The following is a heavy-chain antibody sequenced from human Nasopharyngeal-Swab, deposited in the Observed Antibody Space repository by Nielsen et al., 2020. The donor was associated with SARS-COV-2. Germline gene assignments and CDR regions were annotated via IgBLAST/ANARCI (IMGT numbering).Heavy chain of an antibody. J-gene: IGHJ6*02. D-gene: IGHD3-22*01. CDR3: ARVVSYYYGMDV. V-gene: IGHV3-11*04. CDR2: ISTSGTTT. CDR1: GFTFRDYY. Sequence: GESLKISCAASGFTFRDYYMAWIRQAPGKGLEWVSYISTSGTTTDSADSVKGRFTISRDNSKNTLYLQMNSLRAEDTAVYYCARVVSYYYGMDVWGQGTTVTVSS.